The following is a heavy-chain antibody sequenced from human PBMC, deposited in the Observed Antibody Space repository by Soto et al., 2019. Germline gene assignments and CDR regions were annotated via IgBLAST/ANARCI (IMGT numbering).Heavy chain of an antibody. Sequence: SETHSLTCAFYGGSCIGYYWSWIRQPTGKGLEWIGEINHSGSTNYNPSLKSRVTISVDTSKNQFSLKLSSVTAEDTAVYYCARDYDSSGYPRYYFDYWGQGTLVTVSS. CDR2: INHSGST. CDR1: GGSCIGYY. CDR3: ARDYDSSGYPRYYFDY. J-gene: IGHJ4*02. V-gene: IGHV4-34*01. D-gene: IGHD3-22*01.